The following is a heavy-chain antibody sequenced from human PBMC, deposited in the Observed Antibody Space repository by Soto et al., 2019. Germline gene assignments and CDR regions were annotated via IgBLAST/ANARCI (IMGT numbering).Heavy chain of an antibody. Sequence: QVQLQESGPGLVKPSETLSLTCTVSGGSISNYYWSWIRQPPGKGLESIGYIYYSGSTNYNPSLQSPGTISVDTSKNQFSLKLSSVTAADTAVYYCARHSGGYYYCGMDVWGQGTTVIVSS. CDR3: ARHSGGYYYCGMDV. V-gene: IGHV4-59*08. D-gene: IGHD2-15*01. CDR2: IYYSGST. CDR1: GGSISNYY. J-gene: IGHJ6*02.